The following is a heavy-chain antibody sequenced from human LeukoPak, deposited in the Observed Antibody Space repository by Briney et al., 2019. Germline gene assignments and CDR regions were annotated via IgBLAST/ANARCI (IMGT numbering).Heavy chain of an antibody. CDR3: ARDAPITVVRGVIPGDY. J-gene: IGHJ4*02. CDR2: IKQDGSEK. D-gene: IGHD3-10*01. CDR1: GFTFSSYW. V-gene: IGHV3-7*01. Sequence: GGSLRLSCAASGFTFSSYWMSWVRQAPGKGLEWVANIKQDGSEKYYVDSVKGRFTISRDNAKNSLFLQMNSLRAEDTAVYYCARDAPITVVRGVIPGDYWGQGTLVTVSS.